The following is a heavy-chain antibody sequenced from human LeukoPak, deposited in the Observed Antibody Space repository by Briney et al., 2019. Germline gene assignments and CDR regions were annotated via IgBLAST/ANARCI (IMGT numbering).Heavy chain of an antibody. CDR1: GGSISSSIYY. D-gene: IGHD3-22*01. V-gene: IGHV4-39*01. Sequence: SETLSLTCTVSGGSISSSIYYWGWIRQPPGKGLEWIGGVYYSGNTYYNPSLKSRVTISVDTSKNQFSLKLSSVTAADTAVYYCARVKTTMIVATRAFDIWGQGTMVTVSS. CDR3: ARVKTTMIVATRAFDI. CDR2: VYYSGNT. J-gene: IGHJ3*02.